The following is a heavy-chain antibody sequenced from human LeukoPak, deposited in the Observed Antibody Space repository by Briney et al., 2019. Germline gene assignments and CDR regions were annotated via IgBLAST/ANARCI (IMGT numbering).Heavy chain of an antibody. J-gene: IGHJ4*02. D-gene: IGHD3-22*01. CDR1: GGTFSSYA. CDR3: ARERADYYDSSGYYDY. Sequence: GASVKVSCKAPGGTFSSYAISWVRQAPGQGLEWMGRIIPIFGTANYAQKCQGRVTITTDESTSTAYMELSSLRSEDTAVYYCARERADYYDSSGYYDYWGQGTLVTVSS. CDR2: IIPIFGTA. V-gene: IGHV1-69*05.